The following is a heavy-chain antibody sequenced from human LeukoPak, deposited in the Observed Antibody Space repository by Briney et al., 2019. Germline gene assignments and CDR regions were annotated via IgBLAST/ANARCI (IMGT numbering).Heavy chain of an antibody. J-gene: IGHJ4*02. CDR3: ATEKSSGGYSLDY. D-gene: IGHD4-23*01. Sequence: GGSLRLSCAASGFTFSTYWMSWVRQAPGKGLEWVANIRQDGGDTYYVGSVKGRFTISRDNTKNSLYLQMSSLKAEDTAVYYCATEKSSGGYSLDYWGQGTLVTVSS. CDR2: IRQDGGDT. CDR1: GFTFSTYW. V-gene: IGHV3-7*05.